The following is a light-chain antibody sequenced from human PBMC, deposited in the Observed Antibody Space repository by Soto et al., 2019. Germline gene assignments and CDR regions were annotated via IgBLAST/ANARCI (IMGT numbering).Light chain of an antibody. CDR2: GAS. CDR3: QQYGSSPT. CDR1: QSVSSRN. V-gene: IGKV3-20*01. Sequence: EIALTQSPGTLSLSPGKRGTLSGRASQSVSSRNLAWYQQRPGQAPRLLIYGASSRATGIPDRFSGSGSGTDFTLTISRLEPEDFAVYYCQQYGSSPTFGQGTKVDI. J-gene: IGKJ1*01.